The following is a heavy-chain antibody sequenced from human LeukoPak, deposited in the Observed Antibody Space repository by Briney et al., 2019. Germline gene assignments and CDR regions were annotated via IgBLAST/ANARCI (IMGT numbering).Heavy chain of an antibody. D-gene: IGHD5-24*01. V-gene: IGHV3-23*01. J-gene: IGHJ4*02. Sequence: GGSLRLSCAASGLTFINHAMTWVRQAPGKGLEWVSTISGSGVNTYYADSVKGRFTVSRDNSKNTLYLQMNSLRAEDTAVYYCARGMATMSYLFPIYFDYWGQGTLVTVSS. CDR3: ARGMATMSYLFPIYFDY. CDR2: ISGSGVNT. CDR1: GLTFINHA.